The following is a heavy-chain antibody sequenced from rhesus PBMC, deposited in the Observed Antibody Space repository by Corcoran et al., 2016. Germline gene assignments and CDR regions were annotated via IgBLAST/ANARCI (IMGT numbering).Heavy chain of an antibody. V-gene: IGHV3S5*01. CDR1: GFTFNNYG. CDR3: AKDWDYGSGGSA. Sequence: EVQLVASGGGLVQPGGSLRLSCAASGFTFNNYGMNWVRQAPGKGLEWVCYINNGECSTKDANARKCRVTNSRDNLKHMLSPHLNSLSAEDTAVYHGAKDWDYGSGGSAGGQGVLVTVAA. J-gene: IGHJ4*01. CDR2: INNGECST. D-gene: IGHD3-9*01.